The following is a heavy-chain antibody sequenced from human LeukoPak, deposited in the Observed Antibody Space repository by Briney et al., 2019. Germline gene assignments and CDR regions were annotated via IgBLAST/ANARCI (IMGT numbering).Heavy chain of an antibody. CDR1: GGSISSSSAY. Sequence: SETLSLTCTVSGGSISSSSAYWGWIRQPPGKGLEWIGSIYYSKNMYYNPSLKSRVTISADTSKNQFSLTLGSVSATDTAVYYCVSPRGFSYGYFDYWGQGTLVTVSS. V-gene: IGHV4-39*01. CDR2: IYYSKNM. J-gene: IGHJ4*02. D-gene: IGHD5-18*01. CDR3: VSPRGFSYGYFDY.